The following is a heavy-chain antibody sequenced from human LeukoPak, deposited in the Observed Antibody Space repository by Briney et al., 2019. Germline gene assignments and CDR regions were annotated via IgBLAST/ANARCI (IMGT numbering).Heavy chain of an antibody. Sequence: ASVTVTCKSSGYTFSCYYMSWVRQPPGQGLEWMGWIYPNSGGTNYAQKFHGRGTMTMDTSISTAYMELSRLSSDDPAVYYCGRAFYYGSGSYLQSYYYYYGMDVWGQGTTVTVSS. CDR1: GYTFSCYY. CDR3: GRAFYYGSGSYLQSYYYYYGMDV. CDR2: IYPNSGGT. D-gene: IGHD3-10*01. V-gene: IGHV1-2*02. J-gene: IGHJ6*02.